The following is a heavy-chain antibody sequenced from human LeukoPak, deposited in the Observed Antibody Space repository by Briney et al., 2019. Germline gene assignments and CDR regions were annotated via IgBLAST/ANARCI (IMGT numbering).Heavy chain of an antibody. Sequence: SETLSLTCTVSGGSTSSSSYYWGWIRQPPGKGLEWIGSIYYSGGTYYNPSLKSRVTISVDTSKNQFSLKLSSVTAADTAVYYCARRRLAVAGTKNWFDPWGQGTLVTVSS. CDR1: GGSTSSSSYY. J-gene: IGHJ5*02. CDR2: IYYSGGT. V-gene: IGHV4-39*01. D-gene: IGHD6-19*01. CDR3: ARRRLAVAGTKNWFDP.